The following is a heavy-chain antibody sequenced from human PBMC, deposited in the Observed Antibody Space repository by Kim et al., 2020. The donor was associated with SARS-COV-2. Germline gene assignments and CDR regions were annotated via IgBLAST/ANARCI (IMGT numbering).Heavy chain of an antibody. J-gene: IGHJ2*01. CDR2: INHSGST. CDR1: GGSFSGYY. Sequence: SETLSLTCAVYGGSFSGYYWSWIRQPPGKGLEWIGEINHSGSTNYNPSLKSRVTISVDTSKNQFSLKLSSVTAADTAVYYCARGRRIFGVRGWYFDLWGRGTLVTVSS. V-gene: IGHV4-34*01. CDR3: ARGRRIFGVRGWYFDL. D-gene: IGHD3-3*01.